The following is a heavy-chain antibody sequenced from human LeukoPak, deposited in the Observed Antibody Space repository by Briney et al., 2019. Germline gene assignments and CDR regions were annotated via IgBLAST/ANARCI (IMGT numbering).Heavy chain of an antibody. J-gene: IGHJ4*02. V-gene: IGHV3-30*18. CDR3: AKVQYYETSGYLDY. CDR1: GFTFSSYG. Sequence: PGGSLRLSCAASGFTFSSYGMHWVRQAPGKGLEWVAVISHDGSNKYYADSVKGRFTISRDNSKNTLFLQMNGLKAEDTAVYYCAKVQYYETSGYLDYWGQGTLVTVSS. D-gene: IGHD3-22*01. CDR2: ISHDGSNK.